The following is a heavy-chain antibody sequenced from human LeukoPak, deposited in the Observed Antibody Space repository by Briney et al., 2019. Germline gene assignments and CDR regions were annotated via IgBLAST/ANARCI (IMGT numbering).Heavy chain of an antibody. CDR1: GYSFTNYW. J-gene: IGHJ4*02. Sequence: GESLMISCKGSGYSFTNYWIGWVRQMPGKGLEWMGIIYPGDSDTRYSPSFQGQVTISADKSISTAYLQWSSLKASDTAMYYCARRANGLLAPFDYWGQGTLVTVSS. CDR3: ARRANGLLAPFDY. D-gene: IGHD1-26*01. V-gene: IGHV5-51*01. CDR2: IYPGDSDT.